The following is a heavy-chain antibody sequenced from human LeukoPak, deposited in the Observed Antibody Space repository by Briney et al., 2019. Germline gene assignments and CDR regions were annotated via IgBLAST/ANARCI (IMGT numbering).Heavy chain of an antibody. CDR2: ISWNSGSI. V-gene: IGHV3-9*01. CDR1: GFTFDDYA. J-gene: IGHJ4*02. D-gene: IGHD3-16*01. Sequence: GGSLRLSCAASGFTFDDYAMHWVRQAPGKGLEWVSGISWNSGSIGYADSVKGRFTISRDNAKNSLYLQMNSLRAEDTALYYCAKDAVDFRGGEYYFDYWGQGTLVTVSS. CDR3: AKDAVDFRGGEYYFDY.